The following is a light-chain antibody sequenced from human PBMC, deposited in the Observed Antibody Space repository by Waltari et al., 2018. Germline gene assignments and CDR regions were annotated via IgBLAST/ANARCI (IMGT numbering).Light chain of an antibody. Sequence: DIQLTPSPSFLSASVGDRVTITCRTSQDISSYLAWYQQQPGKAPKLLIYAASILQSGVPSRFSGSASGTEFTLTISSLQPEDFATYYCQQSYSTPLTFGGGTKVEIK. J-gene: IGKJ4*01. CDR3: QQSYSTPLT. V-gene: IGKV1-9*01. CDR2: AAS. CDR1: QDISSY.